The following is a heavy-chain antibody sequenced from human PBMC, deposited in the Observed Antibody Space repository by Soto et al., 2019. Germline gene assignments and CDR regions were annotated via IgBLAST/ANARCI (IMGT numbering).Heavy chain of an antibody. Sequence: GASVKVSCKASGGTFSSYAISWVRQAPGQGLEWMGGIIPIFGTANYAQQFQGRVTITADKSTSTAYMELSSLRSEDTAVYYCAREERVGATPVGFDYWGQGTLVTVSS. CDR3: AREERVGATPVGFDY. D-gene: IGHD1-26*01. V-gene: IGHV1-69*06. CDR2: IIPIFGTA. J-gene: IGHJ4*02. CDR1: GGTFSSYA.